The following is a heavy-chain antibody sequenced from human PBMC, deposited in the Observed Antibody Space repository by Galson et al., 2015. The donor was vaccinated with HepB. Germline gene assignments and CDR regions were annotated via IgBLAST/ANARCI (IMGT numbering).Heavy chain of an antibody. J-gene: IGHJ4*02. V-gene: IGHV3-21*01. CDR1: GFTFSSYS. Sequence: SLRLSCAASGFTFSSYSMNWVRQAPGKGLEWVSSISSSSSYIYYADSVKGRFTISRDNAKNSLYLQMNSLRAEDTAVYYCAGRTNDAHFDYWGQGTLVTVSS. CDR3: AGRTNDAHFDY. D-gene: IGHD1-1*01. CDR2: ISSSSSYI.